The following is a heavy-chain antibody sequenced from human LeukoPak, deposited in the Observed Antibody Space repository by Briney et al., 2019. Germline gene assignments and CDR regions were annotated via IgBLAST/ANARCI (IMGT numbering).Heavy chain of an antibody. CDR2: TYSTGSP. D-gene: IGHD1-14*01. J-gene: IGHJ5*02. V-gene: IGHV4-61*02. Sequence: SETLSLTCTVSGASISSGSYYWSWIRQPAGKGLEWIGRTYSTGSPNYNPSLKSRVTISVDTSENQFSLKLSSVTAADTAVYYCARWTTYRFDPWGQGALVTVSS. CDR1: GASISSGSYY. CDR3: ARWTTYRFDP.